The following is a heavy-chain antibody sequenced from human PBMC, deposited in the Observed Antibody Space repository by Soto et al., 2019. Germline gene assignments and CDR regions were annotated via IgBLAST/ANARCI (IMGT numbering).Heavy chain of an antibody. CDR3: ARGPLYSSGWYVNYYYGMDV. CDR1: GGSISSYY. Sequence: SETLSLTCTASGGSISSYYWSWIRQPPGKGLEWIGYIYYSGSTNYNPSLKSRVTISVDTSKNQFSLKLSSVTAADTAVYYCARGPLYSSGWYVNYYYGMDVWGQGTTVTVSS. V-gene: IGHV4-59*01. D-gene: IGHD6-19*01. CDR2: IYYSGST. J-gene: IGHJ6*02.